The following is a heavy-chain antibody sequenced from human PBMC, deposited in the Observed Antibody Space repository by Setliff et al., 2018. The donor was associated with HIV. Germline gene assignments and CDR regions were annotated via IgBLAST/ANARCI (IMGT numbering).Heavy chain of an antibody. CDR3: TTQSPGATVASNY. CDR2: GRHKRNSYTT. Sequence: PGGSLRLSCAASGFIFSDYHMDWVRQVPGKGLEWVGRGRHKRNSYTTEYAASVKGRFTISRDDSRSTAYLQMIGLKTEDTAVYYCTTQSPGATVASNYWGQGTLVTVSS. CDR1: GFIFSDYH. V-gene: IGHV3-72*01. D-gene: IGHD1-1*01. J-gene: IGHJ4*02.